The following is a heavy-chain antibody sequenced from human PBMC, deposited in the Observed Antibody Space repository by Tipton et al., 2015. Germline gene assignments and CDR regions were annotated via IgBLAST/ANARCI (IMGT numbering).Heavy chain of an antibody. V-gene: IGHV6-1*01. Sequence: PGLVKPSQTLSLTCDISGDSVSSSTSAWNWIRQSPSRGLEWLGRTYYRSKWYYEYSISVKSRVTVTPDTSKNQFSLHLNSVTPEDTAVYYCTRDPACYYGMDVWGQGTTVTVSS. CDR1: GDSVSSSTSA. D-gene: IGHD6-25*01. CDR2: TYYRSKWYY. J-gene: IGHJ6*02. CDR3: TRDPACYYGMDV.